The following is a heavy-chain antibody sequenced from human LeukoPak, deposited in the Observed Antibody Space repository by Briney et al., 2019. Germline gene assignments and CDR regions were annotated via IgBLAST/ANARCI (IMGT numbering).Heavy chain of an antibody. Sequence: PSETLSLTCTVSGGSISSYYWSWIRQPPGKGLEWIGYIYTSGSTNYNPFLKSRVTISVDTSKNQFSLKLSSVTAADTAVYYCARYAAGQLVPKGFDYWGQGTLVTVSS. V-gene: IGHV4-4*09. CDR2: IYTSGST. CDR1: GGSISSYY. CDR3: ARYAAGQLVPKGFDY. J-gene: IGHJ4*02. D-gene: IGHD6-13*01.